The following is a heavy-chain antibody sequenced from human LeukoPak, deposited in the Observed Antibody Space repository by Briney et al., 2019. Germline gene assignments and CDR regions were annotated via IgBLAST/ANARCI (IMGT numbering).Heavy chain of an antibody. CDR1: GFTNSNSS. CDR3: AATSIRMVQRIIYYVKDV. CDR2: IVVGTGKT. Sequence: SVKVSCKASGFTNSNSSVQWVRRARGQRPEWIGWIVVGTGKTNYAQRLQERVTITRDMSTGTVDMELSSLRSEDTAVYYCAATSIRMVQRIIYYVKDVWGQGTTVTVSS. J-gene: IGHJ6*02. D-gene: IGHD3-10*01. V-gene: IGHV1-58*01.